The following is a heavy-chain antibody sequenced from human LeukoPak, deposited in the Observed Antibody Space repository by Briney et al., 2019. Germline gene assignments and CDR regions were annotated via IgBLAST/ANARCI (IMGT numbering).Heavy chain of an antibody. CDR2: INPNSGGT. V-gene: IGHV1-2*02. J-gene: IGHJ3*02. CDR3: ARDLGDGYNYAFDI. D-gene: IGHD5-24*01. CDR1: GYTFTGYY. Sequence: GASVKVSCKASGYTFTGYYMHWVRQAPGQGLEWMGWINPNSGGTNYAQKFQGRVTMTRDTSISTAYMELSRLRSDDTAVYYCARDLGDGYNYAFDIWGQGTMVTVSS.